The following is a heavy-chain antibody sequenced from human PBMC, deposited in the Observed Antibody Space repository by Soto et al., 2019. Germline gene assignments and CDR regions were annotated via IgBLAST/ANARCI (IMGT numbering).Heavy chain of an antibody. Sequence: PGGSLRLSCAASGFTFSSYAMHWVRQAPGKGLEWVAVISYDGSNKYYADSVKGRFTISRDNSKNTLYLQMNSLRAEDTAVYYCARVGRYFDWLFPFDYWGQGTLVTVSS. CDR1: GFTFSSYA. J-gene: IGHJ4*02. CDR3: ARVGRYFDWLFPFDY. D-gene: IGHD3-9*01. CDR2: ISYDGSNK. V-gene: IGHV3-30-3*01.